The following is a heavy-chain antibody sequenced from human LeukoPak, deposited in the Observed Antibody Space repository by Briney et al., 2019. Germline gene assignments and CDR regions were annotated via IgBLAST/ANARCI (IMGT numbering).Heavy chain of an antibody. J-gene: IGHJ4*02. CDR1: GYTFTDYY. D-gene: IGHD6-19*01. Sequence: GASVKVSCKASGYTFTDYYMHWVRQAPGQGLEWMGWINPNSGRTNYAQKFQGRVTVTRDTSSSAAYMELSRLRSDDTAVYFCARSSYFVAGTPEFDFWGQGTLVPVSS. CDR2: INPNSGRT. CDR3: ARSSYFVAGTPEFDF. V-gene: IGHV1-2*02.